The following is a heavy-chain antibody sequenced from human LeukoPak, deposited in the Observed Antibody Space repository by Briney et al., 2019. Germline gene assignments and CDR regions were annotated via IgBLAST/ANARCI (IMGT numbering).Heavy chain of an antibody. CDR3: ARAVEQQGYCSSTSCLPFDY. D-gene: IGHD2-2*01. J-gene: IGHJ4*02. Sequence: ASVKVSCKASGYTFTGYYMHWVRQAPGQGLEWMGWINPNSGGTNYAQKFQGRVTMTRDTFISTAYMELSRLRSDDTAVYYCARAVEQQGYCSSTSCLPFDYWGQGTLVTVSS. V-gene: IGHV1-2*02. CDR1: GYTFTGYY. CDR2: INPNSGGT.